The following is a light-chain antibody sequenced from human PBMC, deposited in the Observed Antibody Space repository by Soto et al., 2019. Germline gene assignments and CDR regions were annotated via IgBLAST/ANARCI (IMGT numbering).Light chain of an antibody. V-gene: IGKV3-20*01. Sequence: EIVLTQSPGTLSLSPGERATLSCRASQSVSSSYLAWYQQKPGQAPRLLIYGASSRATGIPGRFSGSGSGTDFSLTISGLEPEHCAVYYCQQYGSSPPTFGQWNKVDIQ. CDR1: QSVSSSY. CDR3: QQYGSSPPT. J-gene: IGKJ1*01. CDR2: GAS.